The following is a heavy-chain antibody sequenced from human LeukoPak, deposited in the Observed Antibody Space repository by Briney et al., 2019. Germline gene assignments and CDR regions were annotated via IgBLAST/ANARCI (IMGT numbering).Heavy chain of an antibody. D-gene: IGHD1-26*01. V-gene: IGHV4-31*03. CDR1: GGSISSGGYY. Sequence: SQTLSLTCTVSGGSISSGGYYWSWIRQHPGKGLEWIGYIYYSGSTYYNPSLKSRATISVDTSKNQFSLKLSSVTAADTAVYYYAREPGIVGAIAVGYWGQGTLVTVSS. J-gene: IGHJ4*02. CDR2: IYYSGST. CDR3: AREPGIVGAIAVGY.